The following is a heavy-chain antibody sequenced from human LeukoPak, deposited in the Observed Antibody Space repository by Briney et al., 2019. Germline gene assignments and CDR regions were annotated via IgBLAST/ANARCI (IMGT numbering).Heavy chain of an antibody. CDR3: AGAGGGYRWVYFDY. CDR2: IYYSGST. Sequence: SETLSPTCTVSGGSISSYYWSWIRQPPGKGLEWIGYIYYSGSTNYNPSLKSRVTISVDTSKNQFSLKLSSVTAADTAVYYCAGAGGGYRWVYFDYWGQGTLVTVSS. D-gene: IGHD5-18*01. V-gene: IGHV4-59*01. J-gene: IGHJ4*02. CDR1: GGSISSYY.